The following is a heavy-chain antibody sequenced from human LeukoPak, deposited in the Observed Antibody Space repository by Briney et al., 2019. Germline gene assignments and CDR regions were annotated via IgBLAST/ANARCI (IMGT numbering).Heavy chain of an antibody. CDR3: ARDWHPSCRTNTCHVDF. CDR2: INHSGST. V-gene: IGHV4-34*01. D-gene: IGHD2-8*01. Sequence: SETLSLTCAVYGGSFSGYYWSWIRQPPGKGLEWIGEINHSGSTNYNPSLKSRVTISVDTSKNQFSLKLSSVTAADTAVYYCARDWHPSCRTNTCHVDFWGQGTLATVSS. J-gene: IGHJ4*02. CDR1: GGSFSGYY.